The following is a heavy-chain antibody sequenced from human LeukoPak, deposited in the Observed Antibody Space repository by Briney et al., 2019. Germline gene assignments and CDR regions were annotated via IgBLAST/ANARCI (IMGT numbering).Heavy chain of an antibody. Sequence: PGGSLRLSCAASGFTFSSYGMHWVRQAPGKGLEWVAVIWYDGSNKYYAEPVKGRFTISRDNSKNTLYLQMNSLRAEDTAVYYCARGSVYDSSGYYHKPLYYFDYWGQGTLVTVSS. J-gene: IGHJ4*02. D-gene: IGHD3-22*01. CDR2: IWYDGSNK. V-gene: IGHV3-33*01. CDR3: ARGSVYDSSGYYHKPLYYFDY. CDR1: GFTFSSYG.